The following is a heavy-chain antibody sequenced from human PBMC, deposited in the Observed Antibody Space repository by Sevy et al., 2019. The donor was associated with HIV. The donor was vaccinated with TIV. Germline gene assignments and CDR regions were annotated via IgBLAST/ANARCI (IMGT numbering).Heavy chain of an antibody. J-gene: IGHJ4*02. CDR3: ASGLPHDY. D-gene: IGHD5-18*01. CDR2: IYSGGST. Sequence: GESLKISCAVSGFNVSDNYMNWVRQAPGKGLEWVSVIYSGGSTYYAGSVEGRFTISRDISKNTLYLQMITLRPEDTAVYYCASGLPHDYWGQGTLVTVSS. V-gene: IGHV3-66*02. CDR1: GFNVSDNY.